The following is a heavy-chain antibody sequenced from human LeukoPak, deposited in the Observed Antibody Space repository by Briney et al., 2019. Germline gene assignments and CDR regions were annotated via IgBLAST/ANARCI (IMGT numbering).Heavy chain of an antibody. D-gene: IGHD3-10*01. CDR2: INPNSGGT. J-gene: IGHJ4*02. V-gene: IGHV1-2*02. CDR1: GYTFTGYY. CDR3: ARFVYGSGSLSQ. Sequence: ASVKVSCKASGYTFTGYYMHRVRQAPGQGLEWMGWINPNSGGTNYAQKFQGRVTMTRDTSISTAYMELSRLRSDDTAVYYCARFVYGSGSLSQWGQGTLVTVSS.